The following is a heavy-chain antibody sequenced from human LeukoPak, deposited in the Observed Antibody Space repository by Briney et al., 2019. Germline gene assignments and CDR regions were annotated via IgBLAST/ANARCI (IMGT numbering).Heavy chain of an antibody. CDR1: GFTFNIFS. V-gene: IGHV3-21*01. CDR3: ARDPMKYDILTGFYS. D-gene: IGHD3-9*01. CDR2: IISDSAVT. Sequence: GGSLSLSCAASGFTFNIFSMRWVRQARGKGLEWVSSIISDSAVTHYADSVRGRFTVPRDNAKNAVYLQMTGLKVDDTAIYYCARDPMKYDILTGFYSWGQGVLVTVSS. J-gene: IGHJ4*02.